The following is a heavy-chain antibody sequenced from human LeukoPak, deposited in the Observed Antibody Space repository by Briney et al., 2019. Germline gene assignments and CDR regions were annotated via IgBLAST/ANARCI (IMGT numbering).Heavy chain of an antibody. CDR1: GYTFTGYY. J-gene: IGHJ4*02. D-gene: IGHD3-3*01. CDR3: ARSREWSPAH. V-gene: IGHV1-2*02. CDR2: INPNSGGT. Sequence: ASVTVSCKASGYTFTGYYMHWVRQAPGQGLEWMGWINPNSGGTNYAQKFQGRVTMTRDTSISTAYMELSRLRSDDTAVYYCARSREWSPAHWGQGTLVTVSS.